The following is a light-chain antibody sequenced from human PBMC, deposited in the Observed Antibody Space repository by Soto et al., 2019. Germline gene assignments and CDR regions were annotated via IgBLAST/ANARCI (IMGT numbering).Light chain of an antibody. V-gene: IGLV1-40*01. CDR3: QSYDSSLSGVV. CDR1: SSNIGAGYD. Sequence: QSVLTQPPSVSGAPGQGVTISCTGASSNIGAGYDVHWYHQIPGTAPKLLMYASSNRPSGVPDRFSGSKSGTSASLAITGLQAEDEGEYYCQSYDSSLSGVVFGGGTKVDRP. J-gene: IGLJ2*01. CDR2: ASS.